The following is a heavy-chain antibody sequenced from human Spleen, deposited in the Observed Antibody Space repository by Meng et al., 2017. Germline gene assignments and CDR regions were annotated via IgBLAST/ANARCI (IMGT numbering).Heavy chain of an antibody. CDR2: MNPNSGNT. Sequence: ASVKVSCKASGYTFTSYDINWVRQATGQGLEWMGWMNPNSGNTGYAQKFQGRVTMTRDTSTSTVYIELSSLRSEDTAVYYCAIPTAYYYDSSWLDYWGQGTLVTVSS. J-gene: IGHJ4*02. CDR1: GYTFTSYD. CDR3: AIPTAYYYDSSWLDY. V-gene: IGHV1-8*01. D-gene: IGHD3-22*01.